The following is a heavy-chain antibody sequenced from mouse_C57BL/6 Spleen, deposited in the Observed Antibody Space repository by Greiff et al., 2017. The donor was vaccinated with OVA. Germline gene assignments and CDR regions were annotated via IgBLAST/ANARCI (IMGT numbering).Heavy chain of an antibody. D-gene: IGHD2-4*01. V-gene: IGHV5-16*01. Sequence: EVKVVESEGGLVQPGSSMKLSCTASGFTFSDYYMAWVRQVPEKGLEWVANINYDGSSTYYLDSLKSRFIISRDNAKNILYLQMSSLKSEDTATYYCASYDYDDAMDYWGQGTSVTVSS. CDR2: INYDGSST. CDR3: ASYDYDDAMDY. J-gene: IGHJ4*01. CDR1: GFTFSDYY.